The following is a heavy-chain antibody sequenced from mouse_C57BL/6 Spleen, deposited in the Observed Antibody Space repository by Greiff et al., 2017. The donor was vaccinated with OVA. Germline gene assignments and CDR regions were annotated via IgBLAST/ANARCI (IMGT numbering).Heavy chain of an antibody. D-gene: IGHD2-4*01. V-gene: IGHV7-1*01. J-gene: IGHJ4*01. CDR3: ARDAPYYDYDVDAMDY. CDR2: SRNKANDYTT. Sequence: EVQLVESGGGLVQSGRSLRLSCATSGFTFSDFYMEWVRQAPGKGLEWIAASRNKANDYTTEYSASVKGRFIVSRDTSQSILYLQMNALRAEDTAIYYCARDAPYYDYDVDAMDYWGQGTSVTVSS. CDR1: GFTFSDFY.